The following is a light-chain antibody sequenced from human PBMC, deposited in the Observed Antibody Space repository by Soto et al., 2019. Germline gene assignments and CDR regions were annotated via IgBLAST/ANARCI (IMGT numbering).Light chain of an antibody. CDR2: LAS. Sequence: IVVTQSPLSLPVTPGEPASISCRSNESLLHLNGHHYLHWYLQKPGQSPHLLIFLASHRASGVPDRFSGSASGTDFTLKISRVEADDVGVYYCMQGLQTPLTFSPGTKVDIK. J-gene: IGKJ3*01. CDR1: ESLLHLNGHHY. V-gene: IGKV2-28*01. CDR3: MQGLQTPLT.